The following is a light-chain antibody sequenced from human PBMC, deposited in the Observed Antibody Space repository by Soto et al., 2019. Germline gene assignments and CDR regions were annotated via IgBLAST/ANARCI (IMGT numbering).Light chain of an antibody. CDR1: QSVSSY. CDR2: DAS. J-gene: IGKJ4*01. CDR3: QQPFLP. V-gene: IGKV3-11*01. Sequence: EIVLTQSPATLSLSPGERATLSCRASQSVSSYLAWYQQKPGQAPRLLIYDASNRATGIPARFSGSGSGTDFPLTITSLEPEDFAVYYCQQPFLPFGGGTKVEIK.